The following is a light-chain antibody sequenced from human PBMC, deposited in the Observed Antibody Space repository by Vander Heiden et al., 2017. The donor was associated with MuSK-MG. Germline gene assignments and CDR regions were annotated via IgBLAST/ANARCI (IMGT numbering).Light chain of an antibody. Sequence: DIVMTQSPDSLAVSLGERATINCKSSQSVLYSSNNKNYLAWYQQKPGQPPKLLIYWASTRDSGVPDRFSGSGSGTDFTLTISSLQAEDVAVYYCQQYDSTPATFGQGTKVEIK. V-gene: IGKV4-1*01. CDR2: WAS. J-gene: IGKJ1*01. CDR1: QSVLYSSNNKNY. CDR3: QQYDSTPAT.